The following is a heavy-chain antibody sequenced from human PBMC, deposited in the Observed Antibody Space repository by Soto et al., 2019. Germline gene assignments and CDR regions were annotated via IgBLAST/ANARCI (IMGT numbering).Heavy chain of an antibody. D-gene: IGHD3-10*01. J-gene: IGHJ6*02. CDR2: IYYSGST. Sequence: SETLSLTCTVSGGSISSGGYYWSWIRQHPGKGLEWIGYIYYSGSTYYNPSLKSRVTISVDTSKNQFSLKLSSVTAADTAVYYCARDKAYGSGSPGGMDVWGQGTTVTVSS. V-gene: IGHV4-31*03. CDR3: ARDKAYGSGSPGGMDV. CDR1: GGSISSGGYY.